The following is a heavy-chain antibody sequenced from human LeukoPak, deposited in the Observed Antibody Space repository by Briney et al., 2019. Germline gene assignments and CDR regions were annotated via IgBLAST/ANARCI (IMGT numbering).Heavy chain of an antibody. D-gene: IGHD3-22*01. J-gene: IGHJ4*02. V-gene: IGHV4-39*01. CDR2: IYYSGST. Sequence: PSETLSLTCTVSGGSISSSSYYWGWNRQPPGKGLEWIGSIYYSGSTYYNPSLKSRVTISVDTSKNQFSLKLSSVTAADTAVYYCARRDSYSSGYYYFDYWGQGTLVTVSS. CDR1: GGSISSSSYY. CDR3: ARRDSYSSGYYYFDY.